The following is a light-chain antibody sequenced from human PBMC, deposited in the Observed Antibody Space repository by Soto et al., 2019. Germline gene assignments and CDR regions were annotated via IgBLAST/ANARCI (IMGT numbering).Light chain of an antibody. Sequence: EIVLTQSPGTLSLSPGERATLSCRASQSVSSSYLAWYQQKPGQAPRLLIYGASSRATGIPDRFSGSGSGTDFTFTISRLEPEDFAVYYCQQYGSSRGLTFGGGTKVDIK. J-gene: IGKJ4*01. CDR3: QQYGSSRGLT. V-gene: IGKV3-20*01. CDR1: QSVSSSY. CDR2: GAS.